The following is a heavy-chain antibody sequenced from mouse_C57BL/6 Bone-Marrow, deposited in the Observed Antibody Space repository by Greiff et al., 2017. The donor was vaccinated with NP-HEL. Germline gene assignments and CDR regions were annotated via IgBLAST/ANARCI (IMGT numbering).Heavy chain of an antibody. CDR2: ISNLAYSI. CDR3: ARTGYYYGSSYVWYLDY. V-gene: IGHV5-15*01. CDR1: GFTFSDYG. Sequence: EVQVVESGGGLVQPGGSLKLSCAASGFTFSDYGMAWVRQAPRKGPEWVAFISNLAYSIYYADTVTGRFTISRENAKNTLYLEMSSLRSEDTAMYYCARTGYYYGSSYVWYLDYWGQGTTLTVSS. J-gene: IGHJ2*01. D-gene: IGHD1-1*01.